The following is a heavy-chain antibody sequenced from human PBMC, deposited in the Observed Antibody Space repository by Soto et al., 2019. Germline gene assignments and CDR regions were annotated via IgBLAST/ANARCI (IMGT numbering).Heavy chain of an antibody. J-gene: IGHJ5*02. D-gene: IGHD3-3*01. V-gene: IGHV4-34*01. Sequence: PSETLSLTCAVYGGSVNGHYWNWIRQPPGKGLERIGEINHTGGTHYNPSLKSRVTMSVDTSKNQFSLRLSSVTAADTAIYYCATRITVFGLLIPPFDPWGQGTQVTVSS. CDR2: INHTGGT. CDR3: ATRITVFGLLIPPFDP. CDR1: GGSVNGHY.